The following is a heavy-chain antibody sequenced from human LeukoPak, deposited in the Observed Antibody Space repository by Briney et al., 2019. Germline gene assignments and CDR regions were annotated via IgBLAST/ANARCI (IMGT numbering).Heavy chain of an antibody. CDR1: GFTFSSYS. V-gene: IGHV3-21*01. CDR2: ISSSSSYI. CDR3: ARDTGTSTVAPYYFDY. J-gene: IGHJ4*02. Sequence: GGSLRLSCAASGFTFSSYSMNWVRQAPGKGLEWVSSISSSSSYIYYADSVKGRFTISRDNAKNSLYLQMNSLRAEDTAVYYCARDTGTSTVAPYYFDYWGQGTLVTVSS. D-gene: IGHD4-23*01.